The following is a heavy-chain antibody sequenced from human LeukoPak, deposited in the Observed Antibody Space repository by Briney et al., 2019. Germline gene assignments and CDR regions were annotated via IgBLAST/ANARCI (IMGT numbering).Heavy chain of an antibody. Sequence: PGGSLRLSCAASGFTFNTYEMNWVRQAPGKGLEWVSHISSSGTTIYYADSVKGRFTISRDNAKNSLYLQMNSLRAEDTAVYYCASGRPFDYWGQGTLVTVSS. CDR2: ISSSGTTI. J-gene: IGHJ4*02. V-gene: IGHV3-48*03. CDR1: GFTFNTYE. CDR3: ASGRPFDY. D-gene: IGHD1-1*01.